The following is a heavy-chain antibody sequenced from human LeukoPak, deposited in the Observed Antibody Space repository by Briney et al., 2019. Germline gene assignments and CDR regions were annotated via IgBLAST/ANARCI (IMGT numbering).Heavy chain of an antibody. V-gene: IGHV3-21*04. Sequence: GGSLRLSCAASGFTFSSYSMNWVRQAPGKGLEWVSSISSSSSYIYYADSVKGRFTISRDNSKNTLYLQMNSLRAEDTAVYYCAKDHYYGSGSYYTPPEYWGQGTLVTVSS. CDR1: GFTFSSYS. CDR3: AKDHYYGSGSYYTPPEY. CDR2: ISSSSSYI. J-gene: IGHJ4*02. D-gene: IGHD3-10*01.